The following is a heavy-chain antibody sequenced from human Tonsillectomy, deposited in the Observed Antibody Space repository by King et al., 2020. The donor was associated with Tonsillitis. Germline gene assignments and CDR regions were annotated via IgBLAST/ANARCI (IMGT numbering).Heavy chain of an antibody. CDR2: FSVYYGNT. CDR3: ARNYYDSTGFYYIIFDF. Sequence: VQLVESAAEVKKPGASVKVSCKASGYIFTSNSISWVRQAPGQGLEWMGWFSVYYGNTSYAQKLQGRVTMTTDTSTSTAYMELRSLRSDDTAVYYCARNYYDSTGFYYIIFDFWGQGTLVTVPA. CDR1: GYIFTSNS. D-gene: IGHD3-22*01. J-gene: IGHJ4*02. V-gene: IGHV1-18*04.